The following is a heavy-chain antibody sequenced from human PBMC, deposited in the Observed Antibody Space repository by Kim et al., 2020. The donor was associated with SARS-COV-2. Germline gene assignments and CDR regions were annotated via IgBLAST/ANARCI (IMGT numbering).Heavy chain of an antibody. D-gene: IGHD1-26*01. CDR1: GFTFSSYG. V-gene: IGHV3-33*01. CDR2: IWYDGSNK. J-gene: IGHJ4*02. Sequence: GGSLRLSCAASGFTFSSYGMHWVRQAPGKGLEWVAVIWYDGSNKYYADSVKGRFTISRDNSNNTLYLQMNSLRAEDTAVYYCAREGAAAATTGIDYWGQGTLVTVSS. CDR3: AREGAAAATTGIDY.